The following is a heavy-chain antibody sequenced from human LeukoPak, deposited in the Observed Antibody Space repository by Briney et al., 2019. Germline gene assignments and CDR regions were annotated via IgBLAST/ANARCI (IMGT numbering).Heavy chain of an antibody. Sequence: PGGSLRLSCAASGFTFSSYAMSWVRQAPGKGLEWVSTISDSGGSANYADSVKGRFTISRDNSKNTLYLQMNSLRAEDTAVYYCAKPRYTSSWYEVGYWGQGTLVTVSS. D-gene: IGHD6-13*01. CDR2: ISDSGGSA. CDR1: GFTFSSYA. J-gene: IGHJ4*02. CDR3: AKPRYTSSWYEVGY. V-gene: IGHV3-23*01.